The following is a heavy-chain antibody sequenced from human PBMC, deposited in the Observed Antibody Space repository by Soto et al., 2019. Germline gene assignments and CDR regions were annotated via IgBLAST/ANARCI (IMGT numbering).Heavy chain of an antibody. Sequence: QVQLVQSGAEVKKPGASVKVSCKASGYTFTSYGISWVRQAPGQGLEWMGRISAYNGNTNSAQKLQGRVTMTPDTSTSTAYRELRSLRSDDTAVYYFARVVGALGHWFDPWGQGTLVTVSS. CDR1: GYTFTSYG. CDR2: ISAYNGNT. J-gene: IGHJ5*02. V-gene: IGHV1-18*01. D-gene: IGHD1-26*01. CDR3: ARVVGALGHWFDP.